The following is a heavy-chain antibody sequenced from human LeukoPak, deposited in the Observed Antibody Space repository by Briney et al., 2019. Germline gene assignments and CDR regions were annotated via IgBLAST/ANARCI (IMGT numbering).Heavy chain of an antibody. V-gene: IGHV1-2*02. CDR1: GYTFTGYY. D-gene: IGHD3-10*01. CDR2: INPNSGGT. Sequence: ASVKVSCKASGYTFTGYYMHWVRQAPGQGLEWMGWINPNSGGTNYAQKFQGRVTMTRDTSISTAYMELRSLRSDDTAVYYCARDSLWFGELAPHPWGQGTLVTVSS. J-gene: IGHJ5*02. CDR3: ARDSLWFGELAPHP.